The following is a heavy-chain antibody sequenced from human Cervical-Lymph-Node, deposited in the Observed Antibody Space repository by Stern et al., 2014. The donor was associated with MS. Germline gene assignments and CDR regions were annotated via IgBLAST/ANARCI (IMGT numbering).Heavy chain of an antibody. CDR2: ISPAGEST. CDR3: AAAAATVLAFDY. J-gene: IGHJ4*02. Sequence: QVQLVESGAEVKKPGASVKASCRASGYTFTKYYIHWVRQAPAQGLEWVGVISPAGESTSYAQKYLGRMTLTRDTSTGTAHMELRSLTSDDTAVYYCAAAAATVLAFDYWGQGALVTVSS. CDR1: GYTFTKYY. V-gene: IGHV1-46*01. D-gene: IGHD2-2*01.